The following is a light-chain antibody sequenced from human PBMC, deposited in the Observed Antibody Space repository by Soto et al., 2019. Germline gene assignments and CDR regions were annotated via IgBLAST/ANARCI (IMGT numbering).Light chain of an antibody. CDR3: QQSYSTPYP. J-gene: IGKJ2*01. CDR2: AAS. Sequence: DIQMTQSPSSLSASVGDRVTITCRASQSISSYLNWYQQKPGKAPKLLIYAASSLQSGVPSRFSGSGSGTYFTLTISSLQPEDCATYYCQQSYSTPYPFGQGTKLDIK. CDR1: QSISSY. V-gene: IGKV1-39*01.